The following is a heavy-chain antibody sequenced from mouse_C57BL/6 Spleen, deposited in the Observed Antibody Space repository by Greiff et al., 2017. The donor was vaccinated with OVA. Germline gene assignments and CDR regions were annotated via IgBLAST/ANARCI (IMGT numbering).Heavy chain of an antibody. J-gene: IGHJ3*01. Sequence: VKLQQPGAELVKPGASVKLSCKASGYTFTSYWMHWVKQRPGRGLEWIGRIDPNSGGTKYNEKFKSKATLTVDKPSSTAYMQLSSLTSEDSAVYYCAREGAYDYDDGGFAYWGQGTLVTVSA. CDR3: AREGAYDYDDGGFAY. D-gene: IGHD2-4*01. CDR2: IDPNSGGT. CDR1: GYTFTSYW. V-gene: IGHV1-72*01.